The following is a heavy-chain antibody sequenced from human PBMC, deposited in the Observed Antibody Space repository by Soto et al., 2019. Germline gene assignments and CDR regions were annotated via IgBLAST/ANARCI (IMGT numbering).Heavy chain of an antibody. CDR3: ARSPRSSPYFDY. Sequence: GESLKISCQCSGYTFSNFWIGWVRQLPGKGLEWMGIIYPGDHETRYSPSFHGKVTISADKSINTAYLQCNSREASDTAFYFCARSPRSSPYFDYWGQGALVTVSS. J-gene: IGHJ4*02. CDR2: IYPGDHET. V-gene: IGHV5-51*01. CDR1: GYTFSNFW. D-gene: IGHD6-13*01.